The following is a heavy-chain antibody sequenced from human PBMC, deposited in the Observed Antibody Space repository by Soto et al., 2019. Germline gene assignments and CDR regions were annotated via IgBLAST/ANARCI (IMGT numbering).Heavy chain of an antibody. V-gene: IGHV4-30-4*01. CDR2: IYHTGGI. CDR1: GVSVSSGDNY. J-gene: IGHJ4*02. D-gene: IGHD3-22*01. CDR3: VRSNGDYQDSLAYHFDS. Sequence: SETLSLTCTVSGVSVSSGDNYWTWIRQSPGKGLEWIGNIYHTGGIVYSPSLKSRLTISLDKSMNQFSLMLKSVTAADTSVYFCVRSNGDYQDSLAYHFDSWGQGILVTVSS.